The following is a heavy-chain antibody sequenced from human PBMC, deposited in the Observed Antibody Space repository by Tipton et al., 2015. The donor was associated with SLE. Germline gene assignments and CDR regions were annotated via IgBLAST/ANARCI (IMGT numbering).Heavy chain of an antibody. CDR2: IYTSGST. J-gene: IGHJ5*02. Sequence: LRLSCTVSGGSISSYYWSWIRQPAGKGLEWIGRIYTSGSTNYNPSLKSRVTMSVETSKNQFSLKLSSVTAADTAVYYCARDFQSPSLYSSSSEVNWFDPWGQGTLVTVSS. D-gene: IGHD6-13*01. CDR3: ARDFQSPSLYSSSSEVNWFDP. V-gene: IGHV4-4*07. CDR1: GGSISSYY.